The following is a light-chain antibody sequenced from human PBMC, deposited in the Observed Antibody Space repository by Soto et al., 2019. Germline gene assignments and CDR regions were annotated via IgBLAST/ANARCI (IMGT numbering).Light chain of an antibody. CDR1: QSVSRN. J-gene: IGKJ2*01. Sequence: EVVLTQSPATLSVSPGDRATLSCRASQSVSRNLAWYQQKPAQAPRLLIYGASTRATGVPARFSGSESAAEFTLSISSLQSDDVAVYYGQQYGDWPPETVGRGTKLEI. V-gene: IGKV3-15*01. CDR3: QQYGDWPPET. CDR2: GAS.